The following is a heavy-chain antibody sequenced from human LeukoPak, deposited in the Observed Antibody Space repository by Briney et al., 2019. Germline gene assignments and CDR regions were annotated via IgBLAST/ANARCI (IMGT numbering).Heavy chain of an antibody. CDR3: AKGSSSSCYSPSDY. V-gene: IGHV3-23*01. Sequence: PGGSLRLSCAASGFTFSNYAMSWVRQAPGKGLEWVSSLCADDGDTYYADSVKGRFTISRDNARNTLYLQMISLSAEDTALYYCAKGSSSSCYSPSDYWGQGALATVSS. J-gene: IGHJ4*02. CDR2: LCADDGDT. D-gene: IGHD2-2*02. CDR1: GFTFSNYA.